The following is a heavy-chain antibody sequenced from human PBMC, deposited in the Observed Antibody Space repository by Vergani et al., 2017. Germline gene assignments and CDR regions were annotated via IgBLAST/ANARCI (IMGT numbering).Heavy chain of an antibody. J-gene: IGHJ5*02. CDR2: IHYSENT. CDR3: ASDTHSGQRADR. V-gene: IGHV4-59*11. Sequence: QVQLQESGPGLVKSSETLSLTCSVSFDSIRNLYCNGIRQPPGKGLEWIGSIHYSENTNYNPSLKTRVTISVDTSKNQFSLTLTSVTAADTAVYYCASDTHSGQRADRWGQGILVTVTS. D-gene: IGHD6-19*01. CDR1: FDSIRNLY.